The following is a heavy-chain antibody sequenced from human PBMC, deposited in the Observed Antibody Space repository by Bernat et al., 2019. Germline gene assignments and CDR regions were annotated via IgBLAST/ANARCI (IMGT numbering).Heavy chain of an antibody. D-gene: IGHD2-15*01. CDR3: ARVVTDWFDP. CDR1: GGSISSSSYY. CDR2: IYYSGST. Sequence: QLQLQESGPGLVKPSETLSLTCTVSGGSISSSSYYWGWIRQPPGKGLEWTGSIYYSGSTYYNPSLRSRVTIAVDTSKRRFTMELGSVTAADAAVYYCARVVTDWFDPWGQGTLVTVSS. J-gene: IGHJ5*02. V-gene: IGHV4-39*01.